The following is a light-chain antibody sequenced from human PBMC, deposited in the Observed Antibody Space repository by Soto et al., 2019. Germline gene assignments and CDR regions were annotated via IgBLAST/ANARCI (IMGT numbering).Light chain of an antibody. J-gene: IGKJ5*01. Sequence: EVVLTQSPATLSLSPGESATLSCRASQTVSSYLAWYQHKPGQPPRLLIYDVSNRATDIPARFSGSGSGTDFTLTISSLEPEDFAVYFCHQRSIWQTTFGQGTRLEI. CDR2: DVS. CDR1: QTVSSY. V-gene: IGKV3-11*01. CDR3: HQRSIWQTT.